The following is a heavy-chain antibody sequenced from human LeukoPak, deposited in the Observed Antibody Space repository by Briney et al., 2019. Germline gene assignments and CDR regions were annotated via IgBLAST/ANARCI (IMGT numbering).Heavy chain of an antibody. J-gene: IGHJ3*01. CDR1: GYSFTSYC. CDR2: IYPGYSCP. CDR3: GMSGDRVPLQDDVFDV. D-gene: IGHD1-26*01. V-gene: IGHV5-51*01. Sequence: GESLKISCKVSGYSFTSYCIGWVRQMPGKGLEWMVIIYPGYSCPTYSPSFQGQVTISVDKSINTAYLQWSSLQASDTAMYYCGMSGDRVPLQDDVFDVWGQGTMVTVST.